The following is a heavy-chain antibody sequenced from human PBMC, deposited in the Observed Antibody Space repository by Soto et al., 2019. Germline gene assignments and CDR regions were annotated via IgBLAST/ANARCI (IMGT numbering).Heavy chain of an antibody. J-gene: IGHJ6*04. CDR1: GFSLYTRGVG. D-gene: IGHD2-2*02. Sequence: QITLKESRPTLVNPTQTLTLTCSFSGFSLYTRGVGVGWVRQPPGKALEWLALLYWDNTRRYSPSLKNSLTIAKGTSENQVVLTMTNMEPEDTGTYYCARYTTDTYFDVWGKGTTVTGSS. V-gene: IGHV2-5*02. CDR3: ARYTTDTYFDV. CDR2: LYWDNTR.